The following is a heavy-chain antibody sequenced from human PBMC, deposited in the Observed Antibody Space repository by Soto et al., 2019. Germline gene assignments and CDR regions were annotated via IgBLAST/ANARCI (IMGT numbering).Heavy chain of an antibody. CDR2: ISWNSGSI. CDR1: GFTFDDYA. D-gene: IGHD6-19*01. CDR3: AKDSGLVLSFYFDY. J-gene: IGHJ4*02. Sequence: EVQLVESGGGLVQPGRSLRLSCAASGFTFDDYAMHWVRQAPGKGLEWVSGISWNSGSIGYADSVKGRFTISRDNAKNSLELQMNSLRAEDTALYYCAKDSGLVLSFYFDYWGQGTLVTVSS. V-gene: IGHV3-9*01.